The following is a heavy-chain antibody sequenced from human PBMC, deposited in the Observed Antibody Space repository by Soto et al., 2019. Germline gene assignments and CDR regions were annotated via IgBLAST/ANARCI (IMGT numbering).Heavy chain of an antibody. CDR3: ARVKSLAGEY. CDR2: IKQDGNER. CDR1: GFTFSSYW. J-gene: IGHJ4*02. V-gene: IGHV3-7*05. Sequence: EVQLVESGGGLVQPGGSLRLSCAASGFTFSSYWMSWVRQVPGKGLEWVANIKQDGNERYYVDYVKGRFTISRDNAKNSLYLQMNSLTAEDPAVYYCARVKSLAGEYWGQGTLVTVSS. D-gene: IGHD2-15*01.